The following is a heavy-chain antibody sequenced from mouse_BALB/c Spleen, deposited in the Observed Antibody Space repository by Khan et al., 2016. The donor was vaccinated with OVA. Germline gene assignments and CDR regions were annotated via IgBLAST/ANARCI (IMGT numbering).Heavy chain of an antibody. CDR2: MSYSGST. V-gene: IGHV3-2*02. CDR3: ARKNYYGYAMDY. J-gene: IGHJ4*01. CDR1: GYSITSGYA. D-gene: IGHD1-1*01. Sequence: EVELVESGPGLVKPSQSLSLTCTVTGYSITSGYAWNWIRQFPGNKLEWMGYMSYSGSTSYNPSLRSRISITRGTSKNQFFLQLNSVTTEDTATYYCARKNYYGYAMDYWGRGTSVTVSS.